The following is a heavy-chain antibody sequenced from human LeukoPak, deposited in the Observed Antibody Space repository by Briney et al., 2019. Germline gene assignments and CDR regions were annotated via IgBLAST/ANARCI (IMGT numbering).Heavy chain of an antibody. V-gene: IGHV3-49*04. CDR1: GFTFSDYG. CDR2: IRSKAYGGTT. J-gene: IGHJ4*02. CDR3: TRIYGSGSYLCDY. D-gene: IGHD3-10*01. Sequence: GGSLRLSCTASGFTFSDYGLSGVRQAPGKGLEWGGVIRSKAYGGTTEYAASVKGSFTISSDDSKSIAYLQMNSLKTEDTAVYYCTRIYGSGSYLCDYWGQGTLVIVSS.